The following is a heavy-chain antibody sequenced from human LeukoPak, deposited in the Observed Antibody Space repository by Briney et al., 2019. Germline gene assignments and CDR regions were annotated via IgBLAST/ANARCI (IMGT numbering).Heavy chain of an antibody. V-gene: IGHV3-49*04. Sequence: GGSLRLSCTTSGFTFGDYAMSWVRQAPGKGLEWVGFFRSRPFGGTTEYAASVKGRFTISRDDSKSIAYLQINSLKTDDTAMYYCTRDLSYSANSGYPDYWGQGTLVTVSS. CDR3: TRDLSYSANSGYPDY. D-gene: IGHD5-12*01. J-gene: IGHJ4*02. CDR2: FRSRPFGGTT. CDR1: GFTFGDYA.